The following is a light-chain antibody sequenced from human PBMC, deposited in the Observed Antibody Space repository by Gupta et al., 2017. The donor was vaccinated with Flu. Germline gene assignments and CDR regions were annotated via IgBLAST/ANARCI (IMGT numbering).Light chain of an antibody. Sequence: DIQMTQSPSSLSASVGDRVTITCQASQDISNYLNWYQQKPGKAPKLLIYDASNLETGVPSRFSGSGSGTDFTFTISSLQQEDIATYYCQQYDSLPLYSFGQGTKLEIK. CDR2: DAS. V-gene: IGKV1-33*01. J-gene: IGKJ2*03. CDR1: QDISNY. CDR3: QQYDSLPLYS.